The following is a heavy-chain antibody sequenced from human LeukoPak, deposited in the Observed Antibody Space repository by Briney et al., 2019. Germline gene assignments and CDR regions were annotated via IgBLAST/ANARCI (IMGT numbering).Heavy chain of an antibody. D-gene: IGHD3-3*01. CDR2: IYHSGST. CDR1: GGSISSGGYS. J-gene: IGHJ6*02. CDR3: ATAPVDLWSGYYYYGMDV. Sequence: SETLSLTCAVSGGSISSGGYSWSWIRQPPGKGLEWIGYIYHSGSTYYNPSLKSRVTISVGRSKNQFSLKLSSVTAADTAVYYCATAPVDLWSGYYYYGMDVWGRGTTVTVSS. V-gene: IGHV4-30-2*01.